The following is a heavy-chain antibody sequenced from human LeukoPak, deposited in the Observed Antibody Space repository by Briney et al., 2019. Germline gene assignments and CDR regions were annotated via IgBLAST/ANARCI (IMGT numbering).Heavy chain of an antibody. CDR2: IKSKTDGGTT. Sequence: GGSLRLSSAASGFTFSNAWMSWVRRAPGKGLEWGGHIKSKTDGGTTDYAAPVKGRFTISRDDSKNTLYLQMNSLKTEDTAVYYCATEPPVRYQLLYTGDPWGQGTLVTVSS. CDR1: GFTFSNAW. V-gene: IGHV3-15*01. CDR3: ATEPPVRYQLLYTGDP. J-gene: IGHJ5*02. D-gene: IGHD2-2*02.